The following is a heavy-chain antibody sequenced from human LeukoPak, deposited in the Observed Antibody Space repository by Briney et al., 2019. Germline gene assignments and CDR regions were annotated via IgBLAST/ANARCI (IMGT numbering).Heavy chain of an antibody. D-gene: IGHD3-22*01. V-gene: IGHV1-69*13. CDR2: IIPIFGTA. Sequence: SVKASCKASGGTFSSYAISWVRQAPGQGLEWMGGIIPIFGTANYAQKFQGRVTITADESTSTAYMELSSLRSEDTAVYYCARDLTYYYDSSGYHLDYWGQGTLVTVSS. J-gene: IGHJ4*02. CDR3: ARDLTYYYDSSGYHLDY. CDR1: GGTFSSYA.